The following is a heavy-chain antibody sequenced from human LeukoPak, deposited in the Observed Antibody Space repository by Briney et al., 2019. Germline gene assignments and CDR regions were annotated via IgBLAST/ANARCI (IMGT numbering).Heavy chain of an antibody. CDR3: ARGDSSSWYFDY. Sequence: PSQTLSLTCAVSGGSISSGGYSWRWIRQPPGKGLEWIGYIYHSGSTYYNPSLKSRVTISVDRSKNQFSLKLSSVTAADTAVYYCARGDSSSWYFDYWGQGTLVTVSS. CDR1: GGSISSGGYS. D-gene: IGHD6-13*01. CDR2: IYHSGST. V-gene: IGHV4-30-2*01. J-gene: IGHJ4*02.